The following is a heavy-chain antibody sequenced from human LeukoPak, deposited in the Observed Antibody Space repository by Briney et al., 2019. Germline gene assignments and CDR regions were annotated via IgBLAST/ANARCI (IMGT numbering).Heavy chain of an antibody. CDR2: IKSKTDGGTT. D-gene: IGHD6-19*01. V-gene: IGHV3-15*01. CDR3: TTDRGSSGWYGAFDI. J-gene: IGHJ3*02. CDR1: GLTFNNAW. Sequence: SGGSLRLSCAASGLTFNNAWMNWVRQAAGKGLEWVGRIKSKTDGGTTDYAAPVKGRITISRDDSKNTLYLQMNSLETEDTAVYYCTTDRGSSGWYGAFDIWGQGTMVTVSS.